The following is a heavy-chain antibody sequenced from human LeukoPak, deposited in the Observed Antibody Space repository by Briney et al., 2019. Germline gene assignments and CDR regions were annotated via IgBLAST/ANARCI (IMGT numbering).Heavy chain of an antibody. CDR1: GFTFSDYA. Sequence: PGGSLRLSCGASGFTFSDYAMLWVRQAPGRELEWISFISGDRSTIFLADFVRGRFITSRDNAQNSLYLQMNSLRAEDTAVYYCARDRPVVGAIDFWGQGTLVTVSS. D-gene: IGHD1-26*01. J-gene: IGHJ4*02. V-gene: IGHV3-48*04. CDR2: ISGDRSTI. CDR3: ARDRPVVGAIDF.